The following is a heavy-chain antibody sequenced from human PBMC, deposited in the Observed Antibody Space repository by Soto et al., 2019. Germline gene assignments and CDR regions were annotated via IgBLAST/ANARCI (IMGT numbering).Heavy chain of an antibody. D-gene: IGHD3-22*01. CDR1: GYTFTSYG. Sequence: ASVKVSCKASGYTFTSYGISWVRQAPGQGLEGMGWISAYNGNTNYAQKLQGRVTMTTDTSTSTAYMELRSLRSDDTAVYYCARDRVYYYDSSGYYWPFDYWGQGTLVTVSS. CDR2: ISAYNGNT. CDR3: ARDRVYYYDSSGYYWPFDY. J-gene: IGHJ4*02. V-gene: IGHV1-18*01.